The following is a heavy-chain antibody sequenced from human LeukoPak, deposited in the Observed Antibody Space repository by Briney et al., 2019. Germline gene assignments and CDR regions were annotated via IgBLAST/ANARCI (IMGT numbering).Heavy chain of an antibody. CDR3: ARGTSSYSDYNTFDY. Sequence: ASVKVSCKASGYSFRSYGITWVRQAPGQGLEWMGWISVYNVKTHYAQNLQGRVSMTTDTSTSTAYMELRSLRSDGTAVYYCARGTSSYSDYNTFDYWGQGTLVSVSS. CDR1: GYSFRSYG. D-gene: IGHD4-11*01. CDR2: ISVYNVKT. J-gene: IGHJ4*02. V-gene: IGHV1-18*01.